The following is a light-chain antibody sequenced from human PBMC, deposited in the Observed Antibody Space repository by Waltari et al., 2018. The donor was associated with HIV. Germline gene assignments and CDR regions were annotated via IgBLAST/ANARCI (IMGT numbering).Light chain of an antibody. J-gene: IGLJ2*01. CDR1: SSNIGSNY. Sequence: QSVLTQSPSASGTPGQRVTISCSGSSSNIGSNYVYWYQQLPGTAPKLLLYRNNQRPSGVPERCSGSKSGTSASLAISGLRSEDEAHYYCATWTDSLSGVVFGGGTKLRVL. V-gene: IGLV1-47*01. CDR2: RNN. CDR3: ATWTDSLSGVV.